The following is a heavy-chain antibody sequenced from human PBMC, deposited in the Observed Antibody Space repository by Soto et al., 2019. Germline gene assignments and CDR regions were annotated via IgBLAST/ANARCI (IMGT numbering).Heavy chain of an antibody. CDR2: IWYDGSNT. D-gene: IGHD6-19*01. CDR1: GLFFRDFG. CDR3: AKDLYSSGWYNYFDS. Sequence: GGSLRLSCVASGLFFRDFGMHWVRQAPGKGLEWVSVIWYDGSNTYQGESVKGRFTMSRDISKNTLYLQMDSLRPEDTAVYYCAKDLYSSGWYNYFDSWGLGTPVTVSS. J-gene: IGHJ5*01. V-gene: IGHV3-33*06.